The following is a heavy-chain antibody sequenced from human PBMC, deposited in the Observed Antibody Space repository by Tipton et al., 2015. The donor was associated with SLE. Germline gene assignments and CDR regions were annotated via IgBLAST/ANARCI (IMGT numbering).Heavy chain of an antibody. CDR2: IYTSGST. Sequence: TLSLTCTVSGGSISSHYWSWIRKPPGKGLEWIGYIYTSGSTNYNPSLKSRVTISVDTSKNQFSLKLSSVTAADTAVYYCARHGIGASGLGGYWGQGTLVTVSS. V-gene: IGHV4-4*08. D-gene: IGHD3-16*01. CDR3: ARHGIGASGLGGY. CDR1: GGSISSHY. J-gene: IGHJ4*02.